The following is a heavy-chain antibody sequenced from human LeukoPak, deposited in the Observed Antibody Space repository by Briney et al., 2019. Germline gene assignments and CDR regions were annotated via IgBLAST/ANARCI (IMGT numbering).Heavy chain of an antibody. Sequence: SVKVSCKASGGTFSSYAISWVRQAPGQGLEWMGGIIPIFGTANYAQKFRGRVTITADKSTSTAYMELSSLRSEDTAVYYCATERYFDWLFEFKYYYYYGMDVWGKGTTVTVSS. CDR2: IIPIFGTA. CDR3: ATERYFDWLFEFKYYYYYGMDV. CDR1: GGTFSSYA. J-gene: IGHJ6*04. V-gene: IGHV1-69*06. D-gene: IGHD3-9*01.